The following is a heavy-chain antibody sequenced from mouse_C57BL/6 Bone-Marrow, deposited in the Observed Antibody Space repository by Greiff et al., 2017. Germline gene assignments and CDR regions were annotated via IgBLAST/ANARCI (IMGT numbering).Heavy chain of an antibody. CDR1: GYTFTSYG. CDR2: IYPRSGNT. V-gene: IGHV1-81*01. Sequence: VQLQQSGAELARPGASVKLSCKASGYTFTSYGISWVKQRTGQGLEWIGEIYPRSGNTYANEQFKGKATLTADKSSSTASMELRSLTSEDSAVYFCARNYYPFAYWGQGTLVTVSA. J-gene: IGHJ3*01. CDR3: ARNYYPFAY. D-gene: IGHD1-1*01.